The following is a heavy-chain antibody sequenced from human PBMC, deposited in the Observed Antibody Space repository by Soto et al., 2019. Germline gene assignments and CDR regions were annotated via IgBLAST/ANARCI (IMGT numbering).Heavy chain of an antibody. CDR2: IWYDGSNK. V-gene: IGHV3-33*01. J-gene: IGHJ4*02. CDR3: ARDSSGSSHPLAY. D-gene: IGHD3-22*01. Sequence: QVQLVESGGGVVQPGRSLRLSCAASGFTFSSYGMHWVRQAPGKVLEWVAVIWYDGSNKYYADSVNDRFTISRDNSKNTLYLQMNSLRAGDTAVYYCARDSSGSSHPLAYWGQGPLVTVSS. CDR1: GFTFSSYG.